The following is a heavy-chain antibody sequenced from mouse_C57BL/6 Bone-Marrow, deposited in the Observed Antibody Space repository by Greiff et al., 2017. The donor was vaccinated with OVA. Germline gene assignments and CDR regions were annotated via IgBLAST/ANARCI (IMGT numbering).Heavy chain of an antibody. CDR2: IDPENGDT. Sequence: VQIQQSGAELVRPGASVKLSCTASGFNIKDDYMHWVKQRPEQGLEWIGWIDPENGDTEYASKFQGKATITADTSSNTAYLQLSSLTSEDTAVYYCTSYGNFDYWGQGTTLTVSS. CDR1: GFNIKDDY. D-gene: IGHD2-1*01. V-gene: IGHV14-4*01. J-gene: IGHJ2*01. CDR3: TSYGNFDY.